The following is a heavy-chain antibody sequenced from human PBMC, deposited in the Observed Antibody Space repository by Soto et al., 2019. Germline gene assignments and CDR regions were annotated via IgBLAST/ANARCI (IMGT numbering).Heavy chain of an antibody. Sequence: QVQLVESGGGVVQPGRSLRLSCAASGFTFSSYGMHWVRQAPGKGLEWVAVISYDGSNKYYADSVKGRFTISRDNSKNTLYLQMNSLRAEDTAVYYCAKEAVAGTLDYWGQGTRVTVSS. D-gene: IGHD6-19*01. J-gene: IGHJ4*02. CDR3: AKEAVAGTLDY. CDR1: GFTFSSYG. V-gene: IGHV3-30*18. CDR2: ISYDGSNK.